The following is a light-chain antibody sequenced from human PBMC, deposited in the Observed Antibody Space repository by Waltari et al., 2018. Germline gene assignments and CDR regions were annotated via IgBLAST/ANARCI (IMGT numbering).Light chain of an antibody. V-gene: IGKV3-11*01. J-gene: IGKJ2*01. CDR2: DAT. Sequence: EIVLTQSPATLSLSPGERATLSCRASQSVSSYLAWYQQKPGQAPRVLIYDATNRATGIPARFSGSGSGTDFTLTISSLEPEDFAVYHCQQRSNWPYTFGQGTKLEIK. CDR1: QSVSSY. CDR3: QQRSNWPYT.